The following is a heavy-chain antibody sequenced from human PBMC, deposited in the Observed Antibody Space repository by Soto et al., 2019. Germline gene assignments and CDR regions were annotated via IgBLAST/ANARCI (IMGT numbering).Heavy chain of an antibody. CDR2: ISGYNGNT. V-gene: IGHV1-18*01. CDR1: GYTFTSYG. CDR3: AGDQVGRYDILYYLHY. Sequence: QVQLVQSGAEVKKPGASVKVSCKTSGYTFTSYGLSWVRQAPGQGLEWMGRISGYNGNTNYAQKFQGRVTMTTDTSTSTGYMELRSLRSDDAAVYYCAGDQVGRYDILYYLHYWGQGTLVTVSP. D-gene: IGHD3-9*01. J-gene: IGHJ4*02.